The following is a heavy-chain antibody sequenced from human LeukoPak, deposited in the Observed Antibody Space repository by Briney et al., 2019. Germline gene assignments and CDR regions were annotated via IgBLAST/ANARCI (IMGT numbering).Heavy chain of an antibody. D-gene: IGHD3-16*01. CDR3: ARDLGPTYCILDY. CDR1: GFTFNNYA. V-gene: IGHV3-30-3*01. Sequence: PGGSLRLSCAASGFTFNNYAMHWVRQAPGKGLEWVAFISYDGSNKYYADSVKGRFTISRDNSKNTLHVEMRSLRAEDTAVYYCARDLGPTYCILDYWGQGILVTVSS. CDR2: ISYDGSNK. J-gene: IGHJ4*02.